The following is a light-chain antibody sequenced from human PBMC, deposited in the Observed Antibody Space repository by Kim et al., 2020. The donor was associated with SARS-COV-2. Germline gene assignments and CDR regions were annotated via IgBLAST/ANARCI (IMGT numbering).Light chain of an antibody. CDR3: QVWDSSSDHLV. V-gene: IGLV3-21*04. CDR2: YDS. J-gene: IGLJ1*01. Sequence: APGKTARTTCGGNNIGSKSVHGYQQKPGQAPVLVIYYDSDRPSGIPERFSGSNSGNTATLTISRVEAGDEADYYCQVWDSSSDHLVFGTGTKVTVL. CDR1: NIGSKS.